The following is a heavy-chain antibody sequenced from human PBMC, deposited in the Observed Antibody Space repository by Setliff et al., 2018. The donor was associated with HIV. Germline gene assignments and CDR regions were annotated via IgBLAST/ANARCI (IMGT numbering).Heavy chain of an antibody. CDR3: ARPRGNDYAGSGFDN. CDR1: RYSFASYW. D-gene: IGHD2-2*01. Sequence: PGESLKISCKGSRYSFASYWIGWVRQMPGKGLEWMGIIYPGDSDTRYSPSFQGQVTISADKSISTAYLQWTTLKASDSAMYYCARPRGNDYAGSGFDNWGQGTLVTVSS. CDR2: IYPGDSDT. V-gene: IGHV5-51*01. J-gene: IGHJ4*02.